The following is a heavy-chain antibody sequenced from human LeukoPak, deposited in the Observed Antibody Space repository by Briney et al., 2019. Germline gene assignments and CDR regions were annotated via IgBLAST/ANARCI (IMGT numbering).Heavy chain of an antibody. J-gene: IGHJ6*03. CDR1: GFTFSSYG. Sequence: GGSLRLSCAASGFTFSSYGMHWVRQAPGKGLEWVAFIRYDGSNKYYADSVKGRFTISRDNSKNTLYLQMNSLRAEDTAVYYCAKDLVVRYYYYYYMDVWGKGTTVTVSS. CDR3: AKDLVVRYYYYYYMDV. V-gene: IGHV3-30*02. D-gene: IGHD2-15*01. CDR2: IRYDGSNK.